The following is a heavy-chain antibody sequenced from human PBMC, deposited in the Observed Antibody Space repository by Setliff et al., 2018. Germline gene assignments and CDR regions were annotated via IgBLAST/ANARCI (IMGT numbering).Heavy chain of an antibody. V-gene: IGHV2-70*04. CDR2: IDWDGDK. CDR3: ARSPSGEFDY. J-gene: IGHJ4*02. CDR1: GLSLRTSGTR. Sequence: SGPTLVNPTQPLPLTCTFFGLSLRTSGTRVSWIRQPPGKALERLARIDWDGDKFYSTSLKTRLTLSKDTSKNQVVLTMTNMDPVDTATYTCARSPSGEFDYWGQGTLVTVSS. D-gene: IGHD1-26*01.